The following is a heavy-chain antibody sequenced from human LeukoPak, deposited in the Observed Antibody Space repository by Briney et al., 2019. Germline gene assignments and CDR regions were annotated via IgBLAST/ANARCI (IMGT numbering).Heavy chain of an antibody. CDR1: GFNFRTSW. CDR2: IKYDGTVK. J-gene: IGHJ4*02. V-gene: IGHV3-7*01. D-gene: IGHD6-13*01. CDR3: ARDPDSSSFDY. Sequence: PGGSLRLSCTASGFNFRTSWMSWVRQSPGKGLEFLANIKYDGTVKNYVDSVKRRFTISRDNPKNSLYLQMDSLRAEDTAVYYCARDPDSSSFDYWGQGALVTVSS.